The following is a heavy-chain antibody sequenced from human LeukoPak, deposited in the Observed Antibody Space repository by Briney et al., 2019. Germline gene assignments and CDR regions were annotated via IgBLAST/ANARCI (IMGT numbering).Heavy chain of an antibody. CDR1: GFTFSSYA. J-gene: IGHJ3*02. CDR2: ICGSCGST. D-gene: IGHD1-26*01. V-gene: IGHV3-23*01. CDR3: AKGRWEVNLSDAFDI. Sequence: QTGGSLRLSCAASGFTFSSYAMSWVRQAPGKGTEWVSGICGSCGSTYYAESVKGRFTISRDNSKTTLYLQMNSLRAEDTAVYYCAKGRWEVNLSDAFDIWGQGTLVTVSS.